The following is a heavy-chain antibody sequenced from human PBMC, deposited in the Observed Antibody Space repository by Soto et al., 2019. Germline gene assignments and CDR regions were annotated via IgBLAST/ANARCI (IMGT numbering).Heavy chain of an antibody. D-gene: IGHD6-6*01. CDR1: GYTFTNYG. Sequence: QVQLVQSGAEVKKPGASVKVSCKASGYTFTNYGINCVRQAPGQGLEWLGWVSAYNGERRYAQRVQARVIMTTDTSRTTAHMELRSLRSDDTAVYYCSRGASIPASGDYWGQGTLVTGSS. V-gene: IGHV1-18*01. CDR3: SRGASIPASGDY. J-gene: IGHJ4*01. CDR2: VSAYNGER.